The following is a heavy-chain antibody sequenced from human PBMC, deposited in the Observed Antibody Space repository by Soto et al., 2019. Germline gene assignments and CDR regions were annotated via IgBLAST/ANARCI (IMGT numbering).Heavy chain of an antibody. CDR1: GFSLSGYW. J-gene: IGHJ5*02. CDR2: IKSDGSST. V-gene: IGHV3-74*01. Sequence: GGSLRLSCAASGFSLSGYWMHWVRQAPGKGLVWVSRIKSDGSSTSYADSVKGRFTISRDNAKNTMYLQMNSLRGEDTAVYYCARSDWFDPWGQGTLVTVSS. CDR3: ARSDWFDP.